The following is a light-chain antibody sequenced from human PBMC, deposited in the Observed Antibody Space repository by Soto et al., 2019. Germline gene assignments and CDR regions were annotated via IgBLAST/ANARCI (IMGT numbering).Light chain of an antibody. Sequence: QSALTQPASVSGSPGQSITISCTGTSSDVGNYIFVSWYRQHPGKAPKLMTYDINNRPSGVSNRFSGSKSGNTASLTISGLQAEDEADYYCVSYTTSASYVFVTGTKVTVL. J-gene: IGLJ1*01. V-gene: IGLV2-14*01. CDR3: VSYTTSASYV. CDR2: DIN. CDR1: SSDVGNYIF.